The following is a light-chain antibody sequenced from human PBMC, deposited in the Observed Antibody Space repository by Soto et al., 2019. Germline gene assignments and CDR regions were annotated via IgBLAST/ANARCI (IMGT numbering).Light chain of an antibody. CDR2: WAA. CDR1: QSVLSSSNNRNY. CDR3: QREYDAPLT. J-gene: IGKJ4*01. Sequence: DIVMTQSPDSLALSLGERATVNCKSSQSVLSSSNNRNYLAWYQQKPGQPPKLFIYWAAIRDSGVPDRFSGSESGTDFTLTISSLQAEDVATYYCQREYDAPLTFGGGTKVEI. V-gene: IGKV4-1*01.